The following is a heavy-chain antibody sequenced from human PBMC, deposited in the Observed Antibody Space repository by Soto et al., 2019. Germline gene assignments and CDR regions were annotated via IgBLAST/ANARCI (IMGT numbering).Heavy chain of an antibody. Sequence: GGSLRLSCAASGFTFSSYGMHWVRQAPGKGLEWVAVIWYDGSNKYYADSVKGRFTISRDNSKNTLYLQMNSLRAEDTAVYYCARDRGDNRVYDILTGYYHDAFDIWGQGTMVTVSS. CDR2: IWYDGSNK. D-gene: IGHD3-9*01. V-gene: IGHV3-33*01. CDR3: ARDRGDNRVYDILTGYYHDAFDI. CDR1: GFTFSSYG. J-gene: IGHJ3*02.